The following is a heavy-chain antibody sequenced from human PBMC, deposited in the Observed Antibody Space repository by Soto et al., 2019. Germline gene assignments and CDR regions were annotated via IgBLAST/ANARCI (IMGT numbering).Heavy chain of an antibody. J-gene: IGHJ4*02. V-gene: IGHV4-4*02. Sequence: SETLSLTCAVSGGSITSSEWWSWVRQPPGKGLEWIGEISRTGSTNYNSTLKSRVTISLDKSNNQFSLKLNSVTAADTAVYYCASRAADRPFWGQGTLVTVSS. CDR2: ISRTGST. CDR3: ASRAADRPF. CDR1: GGSITSSEW. D-gene: IGHD6-6*01.